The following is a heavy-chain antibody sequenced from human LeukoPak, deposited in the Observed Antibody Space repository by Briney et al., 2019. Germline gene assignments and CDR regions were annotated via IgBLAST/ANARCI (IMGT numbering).Heavy chain of an antibody. CDR2: ISGGST. CDR3: AKGVSSLTFSFDY. Sequence: GGSLRLSCAASVFTFSNYAMSWARQAPGKGLEWVSSISGGSTYYADSVKGRFTISRDNSKNTLFLQMNSLRAEDTAVYYCAKGVSSLTFSFDYWGQGTLVTVSS. V-gene: IGHV3-23*01. D-gene: IGHD6-13*01. CDR1: VFTFSNYA. J-gene: IGHJ4*02.